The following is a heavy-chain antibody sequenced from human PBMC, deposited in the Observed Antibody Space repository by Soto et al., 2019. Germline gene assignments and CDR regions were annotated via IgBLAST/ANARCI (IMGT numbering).Heavy chain of an antibody. CDR2: IGRGGTTT. D-gene: IGHD3-10*01. Sequence: EVQLVESGGGLVLPGGSLRLSCAASGLTFSNYEMNWVRQAPGKGLEWVSYIGRGGTTTYYADSLKGRLTISRDNAKNSLYLQMNSLRAEDTAVYYCASRSGGGGAFDFWGQGTMVTVSS. CDR3: ASRSGGGGAFDF. CDR1: GLTFSNYE. J-gene: IGHJ3*01. V-gene: IGHV3-48*03.